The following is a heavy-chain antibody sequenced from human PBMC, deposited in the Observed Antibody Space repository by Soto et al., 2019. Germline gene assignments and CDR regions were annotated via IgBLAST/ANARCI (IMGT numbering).Heavy chain of an antibody. Sequence: QVHLQQWGAGLLKPSETLSLTCAVFGGSFSDSYWSWLRQSPGKGLEWIGEITNRGTTYYNPSLKSRVTISGDTSNYQFSLEVRSVTAADTATYYCARGRPAIATRWFDPWGQGTLVTVSS. CDR2: ITNRGTT. J-gene: IGHJ5*02. CDR3: ARGRPAIATRWFDP. V-gene: IGHV4-34*02. D-gene: IGHD1-1*01. CDR1: GGSFSDSY.